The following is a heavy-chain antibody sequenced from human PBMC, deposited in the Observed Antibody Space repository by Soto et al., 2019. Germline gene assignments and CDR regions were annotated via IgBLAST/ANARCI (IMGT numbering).Heavy chain of an antibody. CDR1: GFTFSNYW. Sequence: EVQLVESGGGVVQPGGSLRLSCAASGFTFSNYWMFWVCQLPGKGLVWVSRINPDGSITNYADSVKGRFTISRDNAENTLYLQMSSLRVEDTAVYYCVRDSSGTYWGQGTLVTVSS. CDR3: VRDSSGTY. J-gene: IGHJ4*02. D-gene: IGHD3-22*01. CDR2: INPDGSIT. V-gene: IGHV3-74*01.